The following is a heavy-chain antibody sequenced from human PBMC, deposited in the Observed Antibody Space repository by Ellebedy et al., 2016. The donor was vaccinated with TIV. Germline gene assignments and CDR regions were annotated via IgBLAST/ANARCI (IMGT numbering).Heavy chain of an antibody. CDR1: GFTFSSYW. CDR3: ARAGSYRFDY. CDR2: INTDGRTI. J-gene: IGHJ4*02. V-gene: IGHV3-74*01. D-gene: IGHD1-26*01. Sequence: PGGSLRLSCAASGFTFSSYWMHWVRQAPGKGLVWVSRINTDGRTIDYADSVKGQFTISRDNAKNTLYLQMNSLRLEDTGVYFCARAGSYRFDYWGQGSLVTVSS.